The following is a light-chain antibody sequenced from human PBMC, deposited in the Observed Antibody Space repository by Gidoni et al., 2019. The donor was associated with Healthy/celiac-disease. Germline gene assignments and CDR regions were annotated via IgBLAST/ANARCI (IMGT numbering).Light chain of an antibody. Sequence: DIQMTQSPSSLSASVGDRVTITCRASQGISNYLAWYQQKPGKVPKLLIYPASTLQSGVPSRFSGSGSGTDFTLTISSLQPEDVATYYCQKYNSAPPEFTFGPGTKVDIK. J-gene: IGKJ3*01. CDR3: QKYNSAPPEFT. V-gene: IGKV1-27*01. CDR1: QGISNY. CDR2: PAS.